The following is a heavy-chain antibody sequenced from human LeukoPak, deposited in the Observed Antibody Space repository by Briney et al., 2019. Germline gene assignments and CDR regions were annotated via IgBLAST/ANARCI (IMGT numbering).Heavy chain of an antibody. CDR1: GFTFSSYA. CDR3: AKGDGSGSYYY. J-gene: IGHJ4*02. D-gene: IGHD3-10*01. V-gene: IGHV3-23*01. CDR2: ISGSGGRT. Sequence: GGSLRLSCAASGFTFSSYAMSWVRQAPGKGLEWVSAISGSGGRTYYADSVKGRFTISRDNSKNTLYLQMNSLRAEDTAVYYCAKGDGSGSYYYWGQGTLVTVSS.